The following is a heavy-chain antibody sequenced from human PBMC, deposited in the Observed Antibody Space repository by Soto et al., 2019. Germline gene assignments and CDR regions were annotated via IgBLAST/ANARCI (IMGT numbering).Heavy chain of an antibody. J-gene: IGHJ6*02. CDR3: ARDRGNWDFWSGYYPYYYYYGMDV. V-gene: IGHV3-11*06. CDR1: GFTFSDYY. D-gene: IGHD3-3*01. CDR2: ISSSSSYT. Sequence: GSLRLSCAASGFTFSDYYMSWIRQAPGKGLEWVSYISSSSSYTNYADSVKGRFTISRDNAKNSLYLQMNSLRAEDTAVYYCARDRGNWDFWSGYYPYYYYYGMDVWGQGTTVTVS.